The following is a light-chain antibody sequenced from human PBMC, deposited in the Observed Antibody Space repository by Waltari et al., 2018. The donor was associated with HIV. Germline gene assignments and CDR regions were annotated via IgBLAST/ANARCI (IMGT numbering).Light chain of an antibody. Sequence: SYELIQPPSVSVSPGQTASITCSGDKLGEKYPCWYQQRPGQSPVLVIYQDTKRPSGIPERFSASKSGNTATLTISGTQVMDGAHYYCQAWDNNTWMFGGGTKLTVL. CDR2: QDT. J-gene: IGLJ3*02. CDR3: QAWDNNTWM. V-gene: IGLV3-1*01. CDR1: KLGEKY.